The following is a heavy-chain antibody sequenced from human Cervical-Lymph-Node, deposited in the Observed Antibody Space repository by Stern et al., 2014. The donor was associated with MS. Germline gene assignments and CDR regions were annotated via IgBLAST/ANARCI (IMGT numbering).Heavy chain of an antibody. V-gene: IGHV3-74*02. J-gene: IGHJ5*02. CDR2: INGDGSRT. CDR1: AFPFNTYS. D-gene: IGHD5-18*01. Sequence: EVQLVESGGGLVKPGGSLRLSCAASAFPFNTYSMTWVRQAPGKGLVWVSRINGDGSRTSYADSVKGRFTISRDNAKNTLYVQMNSLRVEDTAVYYCARAHVDTWDWFDPWGQGTLVTVSS. CDR3: ARAHVDTWDWFDP.